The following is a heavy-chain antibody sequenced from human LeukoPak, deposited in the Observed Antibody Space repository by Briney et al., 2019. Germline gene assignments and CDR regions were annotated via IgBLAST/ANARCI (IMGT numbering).Heavy chain of an antibody. D-gene: IGHD2-8*02. CDR3: AKPGYCSSATSCLNWFDP. J-gene: IGHJ5*02. CDR2: ISYDGSDK. Sequence: PGRSLRLSCAASGFTFDDYAMHWVRQAPGKGPEWVAIISYDGSDKYYADSVKGRFTISRDNSKNTLYLQMNSLSSEDTAVYYCAKPGYCSSATSCLNWFDPWGLGTLVTVSS. V-gene: IGHV3-30*18. CDR1: GFTFDDYA.